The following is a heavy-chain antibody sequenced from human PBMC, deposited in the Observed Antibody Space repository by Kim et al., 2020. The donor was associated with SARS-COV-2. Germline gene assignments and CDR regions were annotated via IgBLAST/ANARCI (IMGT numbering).Heavy chain of an antibody. CDR1: DGSLSRVTHY. V-gene: IGHV4-39*01. CDR2: VSYGGTI. CDR3: ATQTGDYFDN. Sequence: SETLSLTCTVSDGSLSRVTHYWGWMRQSPGNELEWIGSVSYGGTIYYNPSLRSRVTISTDTSKTQFSLRLSSVTAADTAVYYCATQTGDYFDNYGQGTLVTISS. J-gene: IGHJ4*02. D-gene: IGHD7-27*01.